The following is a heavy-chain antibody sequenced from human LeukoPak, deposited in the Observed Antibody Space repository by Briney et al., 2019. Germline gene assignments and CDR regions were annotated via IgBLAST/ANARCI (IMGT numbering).Heavy chain of an antibody. J-gene: IGHJ6*02. Sequence: GRSLRLSCAASGFTFSNYAMHWVRQAPGKGLEWVAVISYDGHYKYYADSVKGRFTISRGNSKNTLYLQMNSLRAEDTAVYYCAKDRWWCGYCSGILPYYYYGMDVWGQGTTVTVSS. CDR1: GFTFSNYA. V-gene: IGHV3-30-3*01. CDR3: AKDRWWCGYCSGILPYYYYGMDV. D-gene: IGHD2-15*01. CDR2: ISYDGHYK.